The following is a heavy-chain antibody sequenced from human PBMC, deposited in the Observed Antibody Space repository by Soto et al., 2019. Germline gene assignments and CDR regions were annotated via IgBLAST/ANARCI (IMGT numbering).Heavy chain of an antibody. V-gene: IGHV4-31*03. CDR3: ARDAPGAAPY. CDR1: GGPIINGDSY. D-gene: IGHD6-13*01. Sequence: SETLSLTCTVSGGPIINGDSYLNWIRQHPEKGLEWMGYINYRGTTNYNPALKSRILISIDTSKNQFSLRLTSVTAADTAVYYCARDAPGAAPYWVQGALVTVSS. J-gene: IGHJ4*02. CDR2: INYRGTT.